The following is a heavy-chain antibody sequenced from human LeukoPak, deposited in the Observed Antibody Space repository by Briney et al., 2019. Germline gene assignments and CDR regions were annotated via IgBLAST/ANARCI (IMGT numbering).Heavy chain of an antibody. CDR3: ASLEGGPSDGR. D-gene: IGHD3-3*01. V-gene: IGHV3-53*01. CDR1: GFPVRSRY. CDR2: IYSGGTT. J-gene: IGHJ1*01. Sequence: SGGSLRLSCEVSGFPVRSRYMTWVRQPPGKGLECVADIYSGGTTYHIDSVKGRFTISRDISKSTMYLEMNNLRVEDTATYYCASLEGGPSDGRWGQGTLVIVSS.